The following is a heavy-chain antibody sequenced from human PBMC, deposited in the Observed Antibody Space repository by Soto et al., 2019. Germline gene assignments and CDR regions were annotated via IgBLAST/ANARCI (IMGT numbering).Heavy chain of an antibody. D-gene: IGHD2-21*02. CDR1: GDTFTDYY. Sequence: QVQLMQSGAEVKKPGASVKVSCKASGDTFTDYYIHWVRQAPGQGLEWMGTVNPSGGHTTYAQHVLGRVTMTRDPSTSTLYMELTSLTSDDTAIYYCARGGHVVVVTAALDYWGQGTLVTVSS. V-gene: IGHV1-46*01. J-gene: IGHJ4*02. CDR2: VNPSGGHT. CDR3: ARGGHVVVVTAALDY.